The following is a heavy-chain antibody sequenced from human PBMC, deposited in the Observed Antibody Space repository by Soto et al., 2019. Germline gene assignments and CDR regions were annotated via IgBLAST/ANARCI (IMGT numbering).Heavy chain of an antibody. CDR1: GGTFSSYT. V-gene: IGHV1-69*02. J-gene: IGHJ4*02. CDR2: IIPILGIA. D-gene: IGHD5-12*01. Sequence: QVQLVQSGAEVKKPGSSVKVSSKASGGTFSSYTISWVRQAPGQGLEWMGRIIPILGIANYAQKFQGRVTITADKSTSTAYMELSSLRSEDTAVYYCARGGDGYNKYYFDYWGQGTLVTVSS. CDR3: ARGGDGYNKYYFDY.